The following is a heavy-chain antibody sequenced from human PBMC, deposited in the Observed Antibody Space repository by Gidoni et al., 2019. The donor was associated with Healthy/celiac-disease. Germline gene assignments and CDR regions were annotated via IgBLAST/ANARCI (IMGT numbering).Heavy chain of an antibody. V-gene: IGHV1-3*01. Sequence: QVQLVQSGAEVKKPGASVKISCKVSGYTSPSYAMHWVRQAPGERLEWMGWIKVGNGNTKYSQKFQGRVTITRDTSASTAYMELSSLKYEDTAVYYCATERSYYYGSGSLDYWGQGTLVTVSS. CDR3: ATERSYYYGSGSLDY. D-gene: IGHD3-10*01. CDR2: IKVGNGNT. CDR1: GYTSPSYA. J-gene: IGHJ4*02.